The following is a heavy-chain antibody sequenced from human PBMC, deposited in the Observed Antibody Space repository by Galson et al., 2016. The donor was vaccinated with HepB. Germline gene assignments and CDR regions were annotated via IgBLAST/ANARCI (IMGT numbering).Heavy chain of an antibody. Sequence: LSLTCTVSGGSIASADHFWGWVRQSPGRGLEWIASLFYTGNTYYNPSLKSRVSISVDRSTNQFSLTVDSLTAADTAVYYCARRNYGGRSPFDYWGQGILVTVSS. CDR2: LFYTGNT. D-gene: IGHD4-23*01. CDR1: GGSIASADHF. V-gene: IGHV4-39*07. CDR3: ARRNYGGRSPFDY. J-gene: IGHJ4*02.